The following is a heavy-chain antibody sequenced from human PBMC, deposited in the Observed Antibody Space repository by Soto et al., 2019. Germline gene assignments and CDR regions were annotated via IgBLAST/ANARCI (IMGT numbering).Heavy chain of an antibody. CDR3: ARSGHDSYYYYGMDL. V-gene: IGHV1-69*01. Sequence: QVQLVQSGAEVKKPGSSVKVSCKASGGTFSSYAISWVRQAPGQGLEWMGGIIPIFGTANYAQKFQGRVMSTALQSKSTAYMELSSLRAEDTAVYYCARSGHDSYYYYGMDLGGQGTTVTVSS. CDR1: GGTFSSYA. J-gene: IGHJ6*02. CDR2: IIPIFGTA. D-gene: IGHD5-12*01.